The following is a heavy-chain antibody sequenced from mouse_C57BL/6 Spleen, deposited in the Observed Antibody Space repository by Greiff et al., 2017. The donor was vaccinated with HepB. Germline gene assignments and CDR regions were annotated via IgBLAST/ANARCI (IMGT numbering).Heavy chain of an antibody. CDR3: ATNYGSSYRYAMDY. CDR2: IYPGSGNT. V-gene: IGHV1-76*01. Sequence: VKLQQSGAELVRPGASVKLSCKASGYTFTDYYINWVKQRPGQGLEWIARIYPGSGNTYYNEKFKGKATLTAEKSSSTAYMQLSSLTSEDSAVYFCATNYGSSYRYAMDYWGQGTSVTVSS. CDR1: GYTFTDYY. D-gene: IGHD1-1*01. J-gene: IGHJ4*01.